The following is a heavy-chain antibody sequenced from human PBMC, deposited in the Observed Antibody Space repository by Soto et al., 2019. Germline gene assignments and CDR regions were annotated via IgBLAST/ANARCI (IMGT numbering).Heavy chain of an antibody. CDR2: INAGNGNT. Sequence: AASVKVSCKASGYTFTSYAIHWVRQAPGQRLEWMGWINAGNGNTKYSQNFQGRVTITGDTSATTAYMELSSLRSEDTAVYYCARVRSSGWYFDYWGQGTLVTVSS. D-gene: IGHD6-19*01. CDR1: GYTFTSYA. V-gene: IGHV1-3*01. CDR3: ARVRSSGWYFDY. J-gene: IGHJ4*02.